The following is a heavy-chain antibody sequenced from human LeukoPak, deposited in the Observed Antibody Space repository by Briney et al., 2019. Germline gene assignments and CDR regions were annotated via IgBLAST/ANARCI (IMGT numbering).Heavy chain of an antibody. V-gene: IGHV3-7*01. D-gene: IGHD3-10*01. CDR2: IKTDGSQI. CDR3: ARAGASGIYYPFDY. J-gene: IGHJ4*02. CDR1: GFTFSSYW. Sequence: PGGSLRLSCVASGFTFSSYWMTWVRQAPGKGLEWVANIKTDGSQIYYVDSVKGRFTISRDNAKNTLYLQMNSLRAEDTAVYFCARAGASGIYYPFDYWGQGTQVSVSS.